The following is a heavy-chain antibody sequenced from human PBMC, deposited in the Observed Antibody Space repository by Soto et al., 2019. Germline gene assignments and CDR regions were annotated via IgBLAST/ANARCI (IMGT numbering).Heavy chain of an antibody. V-gene: IGHV4-59*01. D-gene: IGHD3-9*01. CDR3: ASSYDILTGYLFDY. CDR1: GGSFSGYY. Sequence: SETLSLTCAVYGGSFSGYYWSWIRQPPGKGLEWIGYIYYSGSTNYSPSLKSRVTISVDTSKNQFSLKLSSVTAADTAVYYCASSYDILTGYLFDYWGQGTLVTVSS. J-gene: IGHJ4*02. CDR2: IYYSGST.